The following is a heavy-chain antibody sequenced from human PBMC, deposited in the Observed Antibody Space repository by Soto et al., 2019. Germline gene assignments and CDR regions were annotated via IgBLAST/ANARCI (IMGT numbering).Heavy chain of an antibody. CDR3: ARHPRWDGYYFDY. D-gene: IGHD1-26*01. CDR1: GGSISSYY. J-gene: IGHJ4*02. CDR2: IYYSGST. V-gene: IGHV4-59*08. Sequence: SETLSLTCTVSGGSISSYYWSWIRQPPGKGLEWIGYIYYSGSTNYNHSLKSRVTISVDTSKNQFSLKLSSVTAADTDVYYWARHPRWDGYYFDYWGQGTLVTVSS.